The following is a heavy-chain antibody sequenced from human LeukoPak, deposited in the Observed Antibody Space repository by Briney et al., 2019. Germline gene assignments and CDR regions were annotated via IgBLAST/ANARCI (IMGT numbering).Heavy chain of an antibody. CDR3: ARGDDILTGFDY. J-gene: IGHJ4*02. V-gene: IGHV3-74*01. CDR1: GFTFSRYW. Sequence: GGSLRLSCAASGFTFSRYWMHWVRQAPGKGLVWVSRINSDGSSRSYADSVKGRFTISRDNAKNTLYLQMNSLRAEDTAVYYCARGDDILTGFDYWGQGTLVTVSS. D-gene: IGHD3-9*01. CDR2: INSDGSSR.